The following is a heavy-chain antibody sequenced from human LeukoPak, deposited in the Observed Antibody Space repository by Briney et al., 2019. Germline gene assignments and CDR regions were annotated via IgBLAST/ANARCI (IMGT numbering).Heavy chain of an antibody. V-gene: IGHV3-74*01. J-gene: IGHJ4*02. Sequence: GGSLRLSCAASGFTFGSYWMHWVRHAPGKGLVWVSRINSDGSSTSYADSVKGRFTISRDNAKNTLYLQMNSLRAEDTAVYYCARDHSYYYDSSGYLDYWGQGTLVTVSS. CDR3: ARDHSYYYDSSGYLDY. CDR1: GFTFGSYW. D-gene: IGHD3-22*01. CDR2: INSDGSST.